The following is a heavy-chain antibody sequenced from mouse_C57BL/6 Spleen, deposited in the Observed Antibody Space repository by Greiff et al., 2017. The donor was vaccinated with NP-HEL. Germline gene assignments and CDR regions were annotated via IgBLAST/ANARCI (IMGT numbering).Heavy chain of an antibody. CDR1: GFTFSSYA. V-gene: IGHV5-4*01. D-gene: IGHD2-4*01. Sequence: EVQRVESGGGLVKPGGSLKLSCAASGFTFSSYAMSWVRQTPEKSLEWVATISDGGSYTYYPDNVKGRFTISRDNANNTLYLQMSHLKSEDTAMYYCARMGYDYDEDAMDYWGQGTSVTVSS. CDR2: ISDGGSYT. CDR3: ARMGYDYDEDAMDY. J-gene: IGHJ4*01.